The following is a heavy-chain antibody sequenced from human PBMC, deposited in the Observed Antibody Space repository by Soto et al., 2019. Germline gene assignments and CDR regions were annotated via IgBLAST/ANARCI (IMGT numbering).Heavy chain of an antibody. V-gene: IGHV3-23*01. D-gene: IGHD1-26*01. CDR1: GFTFSSYA. J-gene: IGHJ4*02. CDR2: ISGSGGST. Sequence: GGSLRLSCAASGFTFSSYAMSWVRQAPGKGLEWVSSISGSGGSTYYADSVKGRFNISRDNSKNTLYLQMNTLRAEDTAIYYCVLSRSYNRYDFDYWGLGSLVTVSS. CDR3: VLSRSYNRYDFDY.